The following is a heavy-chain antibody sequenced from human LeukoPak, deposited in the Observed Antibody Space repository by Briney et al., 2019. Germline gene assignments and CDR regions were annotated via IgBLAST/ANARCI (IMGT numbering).Heavy chain of an antibody. V-gene: IGHV3-30*02. Sequence: GGSLRLSCAASGFTFSGYDMHWVRQAPGKGLEWVAFIRYDGSNKYYADSVKGRFTISRDNSKNTLYLQMNSLRAEDTAVYYCAKDRVYQSWSGYYLFDYWGQGTLVTVSS. CDR2: IRYDGSNK. D-gene: IGHD3-3*01. CDR1: GFTFSGYD. J-gene: IGHJ4*02. CDR3: AKDRVYQSWSGYYLFDY.